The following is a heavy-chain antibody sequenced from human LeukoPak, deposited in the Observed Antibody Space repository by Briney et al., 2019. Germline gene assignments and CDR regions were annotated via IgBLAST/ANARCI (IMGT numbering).Heavy chain of an antibody. CDR1: AGSFSGYY. Sequence: SETLSLTCAVYAGSFSGYYWSWIPQPPGKGLEWIGETNHSGSTNYNPSPKSLVTISVDTSKNRFSLKLSSVTAAETAVYYCSRSTRLGELSLSTYFDYWGQGTLVTVSS. D-gene: IGHD3-16*02. CDR2: TNHSGST. V-gene: IGHV4-34*01. J-gene: IGHJ4*02. CDR3: SRSTRLGELSLSTYFDY.